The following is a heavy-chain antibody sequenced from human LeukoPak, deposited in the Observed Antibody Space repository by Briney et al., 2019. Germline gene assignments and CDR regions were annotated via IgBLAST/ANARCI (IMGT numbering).Heavy chain of an antibody. CDR3: AKDQTHYYDSSGYYYGPGLFDY. J-gene: IGHJ4*02. Sequence: GGSLRLSCAASGFTFSSYAMHWVRQAPGKGLEWVAFIRYDGSNKYYADSVKGRFTISRDNSKNTLYLQMNSLRAEDTAVYYCAKDQTHYYDSSGYYYGPGLFDYWGQGTLVTVSS. CDR1: GFTFSSYA. D-gene: IGHD3-22*01. CDR2: IRYDGSNK. V-gene: IGHV3-30*02.